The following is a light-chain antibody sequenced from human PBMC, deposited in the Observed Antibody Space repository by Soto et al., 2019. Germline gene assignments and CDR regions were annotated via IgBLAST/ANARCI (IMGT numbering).Light chain of an antibody. V-gene: IGKV1-5*01. CDR3: QQFYMGWT. Sequence: DIQMTQSPSTPSASVGDRVTITCRASQSVRGSLAWYQQQPGKAPKLLIYDVSNLESGVPSRFSAFGSGTEFTLSISSLQPDDFGTYYCQQFYMGWTFGQGTRVDLK. J-gene: IGKJ1*01. CDR1: QSVRGS. CDR2: DVS.